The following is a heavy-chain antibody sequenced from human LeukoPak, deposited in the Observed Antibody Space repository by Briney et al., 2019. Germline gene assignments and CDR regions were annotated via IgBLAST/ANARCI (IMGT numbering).Heavy chain of an antibody. J-gene: IGHJ2*01. Sequence: GGSLRLSCAASGFTVSSNYMSWVRQAPGKGLEWVSLIYSGGSTYYADSVKGRFTISRDNSKNTLYLQMNSLRAQDTAVYYCAIDRRDYDSSGYYKNNYWYFDLWGRGTLVTVSS. CDR3: AIDRRDYDSSGYYKNNYWYFDL. CDR2: IYSGGST. V-gene: IGHV3-53*01. D-gene: IGHD3-22*01. CDR1: GFTVSSNY.